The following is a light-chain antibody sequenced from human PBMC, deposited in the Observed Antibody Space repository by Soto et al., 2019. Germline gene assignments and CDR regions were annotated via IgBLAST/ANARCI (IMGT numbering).Light chain of an antibody. CDR1: QSVSSN. J-gene: IGKJ2*01. CDR3: QQYNNWPQT. V-gene: IGKV3-15*01. Sequence: EIVMTQSPATLSVSPGERATLSCRASQSVSSNLAWYQQKHGQAPRLLIYGASTSATGISARFSGSGSGTEFTLTICSLQSEDFAVYYCQQYNNWPQTFGQGTKVDIK. CDR2: GAS.